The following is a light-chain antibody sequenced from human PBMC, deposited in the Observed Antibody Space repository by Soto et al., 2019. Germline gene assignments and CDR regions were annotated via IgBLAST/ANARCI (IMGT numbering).Light chain of an antibody. CDR1: QSVSSN. J-gene: IGKJ1*01. V-gene: IGKV3-15*01. Sequence: EVVMTQSPATLSVSPGERATLSCRASQSVSSNLAWHQQKPGQAPRILMYDASTRATGIPARFSGSGSGTDFTLTISRLEPEDFAVYYCHQYGGAGTFGQGTKVDIK. CDR2: DAS. CDR3: HQYGGAGT.